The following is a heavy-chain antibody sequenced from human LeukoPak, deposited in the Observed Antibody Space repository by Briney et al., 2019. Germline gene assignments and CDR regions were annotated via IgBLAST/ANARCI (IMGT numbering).Heavy chain of an antibody. CDR3: ARSYYGSGTYYTNWFDP. V-gene: IGHV4-59*01. CDR1: GGSISSYY. D-gene: IGHD3-10*01. CDR2: IYYSGST. J-gene: IGHJ5*02. Sequence: SETLSLTCTVSGGSISSYYWSWIRRPPGKGLEWVGYIYYSGSTNYNPSLKSRVTISVDTSKNQFSLKLSSVTAADTAVYYCARSYYGSGTYYTNWFDPWGQGTLVTVSS.